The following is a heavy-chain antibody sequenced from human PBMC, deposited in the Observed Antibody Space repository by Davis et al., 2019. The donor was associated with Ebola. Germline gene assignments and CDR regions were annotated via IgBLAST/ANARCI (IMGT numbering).Heavy chain of an antibody. Sequence: GESLKISCAASGFTFSSYGMHWVRQAPGKGLEWVAVISYDGSNKYYADSVKGRFTISRDNSKNTLYLQMNSLRAEDTAVYYCAKDGGYSYGPGSYYYGMDVWGQGTTVTVSS. J-gene: IGHJ6*02. CDR1: GFTFSSYG. CDR2: ISYDGSNK. V-gene: IGHV3-30*18. CDR3: AKDGGYSYGPGSYYYGMDV. D-gene: IGHD5-18*01.